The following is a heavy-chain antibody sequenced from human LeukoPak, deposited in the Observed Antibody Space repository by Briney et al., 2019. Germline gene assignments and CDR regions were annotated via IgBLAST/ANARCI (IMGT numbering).Heavy chain of an antibody. CDR1: GYTFTSYG. CDR3: ARPYYYDSTGYYQYYFDY. V-gene: IGHV1-18*01. D-gene: IGHD3-22*01. CDR2: ISAYNGNT. Sequence: ASVKVSCKASGYTFTSYGISWVRQAPGQGLEWMSWISAYNGNTNYAQKLQGRVTITTDTSTSTAYLQLRSLRADDTAVYYCARPYYYDSTGYYQYYFDYWGQGTLVTVSS. J-gene: IGHJ4*02.